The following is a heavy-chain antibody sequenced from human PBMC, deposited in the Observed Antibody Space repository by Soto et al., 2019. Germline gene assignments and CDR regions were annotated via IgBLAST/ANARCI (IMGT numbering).Heavy chain of an antibody. CDR1: GGSISSGGYY. CDR2: IYYSGST. CDR3: ASYLPSGGYSSSLVFDY. Sequence: QVQLQESGPGLVKPSQTLSLTCTVSGGSISSGGYYWSWIRQHPGKGLEWIGYIYYSGSTYYNPSLKTRVTRPLDTSRNQLSLKLSSVTAAATAVYYCASYLPSGGYSSSLVFDYWGQGTLVTVSS. D-gene: IGHD6-6*01. J-gene: IGHJ4*02. V-gene: IGHV4-31*03.